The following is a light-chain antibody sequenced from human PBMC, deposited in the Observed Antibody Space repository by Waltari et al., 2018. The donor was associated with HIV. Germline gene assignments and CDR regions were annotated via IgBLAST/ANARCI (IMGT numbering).Light chain of an antibody. Sequence: QSALTQPRSVSGSPGQSVTISCTGSNSDLGTYNYVSWYQQYPGKAPKLILYDVKWPPSGVPDRFSGSKSGNTASLTISGLQADDEADYYCCSFASHLFGGGTKLTVL. V-gene: IGLV2-11*01. CDR1: NSDLGTYNY. J-gene: IGLJ3*02. CDR2: DVK. CDR3: CSFASHL.